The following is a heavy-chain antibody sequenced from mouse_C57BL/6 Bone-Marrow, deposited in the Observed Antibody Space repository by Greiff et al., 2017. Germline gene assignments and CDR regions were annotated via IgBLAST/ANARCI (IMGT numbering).Heavy chain of an antibody. Sequence: EVKLMESGGGLVQPKGSLKLSCAASGFSFNNYAMNWVRQAPGKGLEWVARIRSKSNNYATYYADSVKDRFTISRDDSESMLYLQMNNLKTEDTAMYYCVRAYGAYWGQGTLVTVSA. CDR1: GFSFNNYA. D-gene: IGHD6-5*01. V-gene: IGHV10-1*01. CDR3: VRAYGAY. J-gene: IGHJ3*01. CDR2: IRSKSNNYAT.